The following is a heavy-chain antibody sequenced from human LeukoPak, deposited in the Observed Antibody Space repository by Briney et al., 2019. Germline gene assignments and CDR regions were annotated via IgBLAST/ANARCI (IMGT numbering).Heavy chain of an antibody. D-gene: IGHD3-9*01. Sequence: VASVKVSCKASGYTFTSYGISWVRQAPGQGLEWMGWISAYNGNTNYAQKLQGRVTMTTDTSTSTAYMELRSLRSDDTAVYYCARDQSKRLRYFVWSTLPDAFDIWGQGTMVTVSS. CDR1: GYTFTSYG. CDR2: ISAYNGNT. J-gene: IGHJ3*02. CDR3: ARDQSKRLRYFVWSTLPDAFDI. V-gene: IGHV1-18*01.